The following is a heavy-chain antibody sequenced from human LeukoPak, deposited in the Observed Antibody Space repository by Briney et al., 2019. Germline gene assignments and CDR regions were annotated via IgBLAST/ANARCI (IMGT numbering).Heavy chain of an antibody. J-gene: IGHJ4*02. D-gene: IGHD1/OR15-1a*01. Sequence: ASVKVSCKASGYTFTSYGVSWVRQAPGQGLEWMGWISAYNGNTNYAQKLQGRVTMTTDTSTSTAYMELRSLRSDDTAVYYCARSRPEQEVLLYWGQGTLVTVSS. CDR2: ISAYNGNT. CDR3: ARSRPEQEVLLY. CDR1: GYTFTSYG. V-gene: IGHV1-18*01.